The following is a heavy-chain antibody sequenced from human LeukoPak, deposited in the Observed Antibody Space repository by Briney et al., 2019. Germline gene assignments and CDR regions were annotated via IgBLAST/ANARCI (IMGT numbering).Heavy chain of an antibody. CDR3: ARSGGKKKFDY. J-gene: IGHJ4*02. Sequence: ASVKVSCKASGYTFTSYYMHWVRQAPGQGLEWMGIINPSGGSTSYAQKFQGRVTMTRDMSTSTVYMELSSLRSEDTAVYYCARSGGKKKFDYWGQGTLVTVSS. CDR2: INPSGGST. V-gene: IGHV1-46*01. CDR1: GYTFTSYY. D-gene: IGHD3-16*01.